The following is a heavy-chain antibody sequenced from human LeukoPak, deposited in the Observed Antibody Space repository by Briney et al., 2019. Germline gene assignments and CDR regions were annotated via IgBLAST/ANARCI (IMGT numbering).Heavy chain of an antibody. CDR3: AREGDCSSTSCYGAFDI. CDR1: GGSISSYY. V-gene: IGHV3-23*01. D-gene: IGHD2-2*01. J-gene: IGHJ3*02. Sequence: QSSETLSLTGTVSGGSISSYYWSWVPQAPGKGLEWVSAISGSGGSTYYADSVKGRFTISRDNSKNTLYLQMNSLRAEDTAVYYCAREGDCSSTSCYGAFDIWGQGTMVTVSS. CDR2: ISGSGGST.